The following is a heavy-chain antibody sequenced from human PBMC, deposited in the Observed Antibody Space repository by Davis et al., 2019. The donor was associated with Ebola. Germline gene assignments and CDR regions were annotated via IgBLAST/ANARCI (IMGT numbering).Heavy chain of an antibody. CDR2: IYPGDSDT. CDR1: GYSFTNYW. D-gene: IGHD1-20*01. Sequence: GESLKISCQGFGYSFTNYWIAWVRQMPGKGLEWMGIIYPGDSDTRYSPSFRGQVTISADKSIKTAFLQWSSLKASDTAIYYCATLRRTITGMDDGFDIWGQGTMVTVSS. V-gene: IGHV5-51*01. J-gene: IGHJ3*02. CDR3: ATLRRTITGMDDGFDI.